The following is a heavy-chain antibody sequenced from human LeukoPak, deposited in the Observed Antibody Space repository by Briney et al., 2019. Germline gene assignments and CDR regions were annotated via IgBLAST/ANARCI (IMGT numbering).Heavy chain of an antibody. J-gene: IGHJ3*02. V-gene: IGHV1-69*06. D-gene: IGHD1-26*01. CDR2: IIPMSDTA. Sequence: SVKVSCKASGGTFNSYAISWVRQAPGQGLEWMGGIIPMSDTANYPQKFRGRLTITADIPTSTVYMELSSLRSEDTAVYYCAREDDTGRYMGADAFDIWGQGTMVTVSS. CDR3: AREDDTGRYMGADAFDI. CDR1: GGTFNSYA.